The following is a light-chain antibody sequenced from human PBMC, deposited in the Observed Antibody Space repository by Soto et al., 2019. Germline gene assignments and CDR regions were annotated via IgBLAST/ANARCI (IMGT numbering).Light chain of an antibody. CDR3: QQYNDSPFT. V-gene: IGKV1-5*01. J-gene: IGKJ3*01. CDR2: DVS. Sequence: DIQMTQSPSSLSASVGDRVTITCRASQSISSWLAWYQQKPGKAPKLLIYDVSNLQSGVPSRFSGSGSGTEFTLTLSSLQPDDFATYYCQQYNDSPFTFGPGTKVDIK. CDR1: QSISSW.